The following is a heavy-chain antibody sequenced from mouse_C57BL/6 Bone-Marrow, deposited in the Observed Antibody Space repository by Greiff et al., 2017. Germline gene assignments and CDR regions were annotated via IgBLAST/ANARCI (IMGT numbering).Heavy chain of an antibody. Sequence: QVQLKQPGAELVRPGASVKFSCKASGYTFTSYWLPWVKQRPGQGLEWIGAIDPSVSFTKYNQKFKGKSTLTVDKSSSTAYMQLSSLTSEDAAVYYCDSDGNVRGFEVGGRGKTITVTS. V-gene: IGHV1-59*01. CDR1: GYTFTSYW. D-gene: IGHD2-3*01. J-gene: IGHJ1*03. CDR2: IDPSVSFT. CDR3: DSDGNVRGFEV.